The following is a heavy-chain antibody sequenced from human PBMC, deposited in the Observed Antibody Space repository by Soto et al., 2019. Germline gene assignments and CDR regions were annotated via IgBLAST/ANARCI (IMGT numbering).Heavy chain of an antibody. V-gene: IGHV2-5*02. J-gene: IGHJ5*02. CDR3: AHVIHDYRNYVYWFDP. CDR1: GFSLSTSGVG. CDR2: IYWDDDK. D-gene: IGHD4-4*01. Sequence: QITLKESGPTLVKPTQTLTLTCTFSGFSLSTSGVGVGWIRQPPGKALEWLALIYWDDDKRYSPSLKSRLTITKDTSKNQVVLTMTNMDPVDTATYYCAHVIHDYRNYVYWFDPWGQGTLVTVSS.